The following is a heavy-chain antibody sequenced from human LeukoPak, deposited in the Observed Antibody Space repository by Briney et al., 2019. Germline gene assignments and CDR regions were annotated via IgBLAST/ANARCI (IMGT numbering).Heavy chain of an antibody. J-gene: IGHJ6*03. D-gene: IGHD2-15*01. V-gene: IGHV3-7*01. CDR2: IKQDGSEK. CDR1: GFTFSSYW. CDR3: ARDNNIVVVVAAYYMDV. Sequence: GGFLRLSCAASGFTFSSYWMSWVRQAPGKGLEWVANIKQDGSEKYYVDSVKGRFTISRDNAKNSLYLQMNSLRAEDTAVYYCARDNNIVVVVAAYYMDVWGKGTTVTVSS.